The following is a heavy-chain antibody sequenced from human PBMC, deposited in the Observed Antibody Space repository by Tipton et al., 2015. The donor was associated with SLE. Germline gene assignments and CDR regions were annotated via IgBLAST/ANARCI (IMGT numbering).Heavy chain of an antibody. CDR1: GYTFTSYG. Sequence: QSGAEVKKPGASVKVSCKASGYTFTSYGISWVRQAPGQRLEWMGWISACNGNTNYAQKLQGRVTMTTDTSTSTAYMELRSLRSDDTSLYYWTRLGLVGAADSFDIWGQGTMVTVSS. CDR3: TRLGLVGAADSFDI. V-gene: IGHV1-18*01. J-gene: IGHJ3*02. D-gene: IGHD1-26*01. CDR2: ISACNGNT.